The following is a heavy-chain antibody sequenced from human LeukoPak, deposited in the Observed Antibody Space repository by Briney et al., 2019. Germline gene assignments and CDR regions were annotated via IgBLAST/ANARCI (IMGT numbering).Heavy chain of an antibody. V-gene: IGHV3-49*03. Sequence: PGGSLRLSCTASGFTFEDYAMSWFRQAPGKGLEWVAFIRDKSYEETTEYAASVRGRFTISRDDSKNIAYLQMSSLKTEDTAMYYCSRVFYGDYWYSSDAFDIWGQGTMVTVSS. CDR1: GFTFEDYA. CDR2: IRDKSYEETT. CDR3: SRVFYGDYWYSSDAFDI. J-gene: IGHJ3*02. D-gene: IGHD4-17*01.